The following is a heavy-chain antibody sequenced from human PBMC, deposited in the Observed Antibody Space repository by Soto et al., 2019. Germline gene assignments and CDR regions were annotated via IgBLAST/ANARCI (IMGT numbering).Heavy chain of an antibody. J-gene: IGHJ4*02. CDR1: GFTFSSYA. CDR3: AHLYSGSPIVGY. Sequence: GGSLRLSCAASGFTFSSYAMRWVRQAPGKGLEWVSVISGRGDSTYYADPVKGRFTISRENAKNSLCLQRNRLRGEETVVYYCAHLYSGSPIVGYWGQGTLGTVSS. V-gene: IGHV3-23*01. D-gene: IGHD1-26*01. CDR2: ISGRGDST.